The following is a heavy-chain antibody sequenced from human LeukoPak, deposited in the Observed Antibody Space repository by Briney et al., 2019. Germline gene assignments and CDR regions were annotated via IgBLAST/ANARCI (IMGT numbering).Heavy chain of an antibody. Sequence: GASVKVSCKASGYTFTGYYMHWVRQAPGQELQWMGWINPNSGDTNYAQKLQGRVTMTRDTPISTAYMELSRLRSDDTAVYYCARDKGVWSGYFDYWGQGTLVTVCS. J-gene: IGHJ4*02. D-gene: IGHD3-3*01. V-gene: IGHV1-2*02. CDR1: GYTFTGYY. CDR2: INPNSGDT. CDR3: ARDKGVWSGYFDY.